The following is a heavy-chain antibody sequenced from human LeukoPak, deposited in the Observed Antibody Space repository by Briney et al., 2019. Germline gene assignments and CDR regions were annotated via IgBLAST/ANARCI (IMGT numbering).Heavy chain of an antibody. Sequence: GGSLRLSCAASGLTFSNFAMSWVRQAPGKGLEWVSALTGSGDSTYYADSVKGRFTISRDNAKNSLYLQMNSLRAEDTAVYYCARGASPYYYYYMDVWGKGTTVTVSS. D-gene: IGHD4/OR15-4a*01. CDR3: ARGASPYYYYYMDV. J-gene: IGHJ6*03. V-gene: IGHV3-23*01. CDR2: LTGSGDST. CDR1: GLTFSNFA.